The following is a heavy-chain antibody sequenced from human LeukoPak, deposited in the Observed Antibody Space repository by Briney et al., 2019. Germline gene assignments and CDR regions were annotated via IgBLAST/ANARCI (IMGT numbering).Heavy chain of an antibody. CDR1: GGSISSGGYY. D-gene: IGHD3-10*01. V-gene: IGHV4-30-2*01. J-gene: IGHJ4*02. Sequence: PSQTLSLTCTVSGGSISSGGYYWSWIRQPPGKGLEWIGYIYHSGSTYYNPSLKSRVTISVDRSKNQFSLKLSSVTAADTAVYYCARGRRGYYGSGSLIPAHPFDYWGQGTLVTVSS. CDR2: IYHSGST. CDR3: ARGRRGYYGSGSLIPAHPFDY.